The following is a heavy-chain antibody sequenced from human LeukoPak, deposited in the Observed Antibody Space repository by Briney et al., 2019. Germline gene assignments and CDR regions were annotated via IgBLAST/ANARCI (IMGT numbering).Heavy chain of an antibody. Sequence: GRSLRLSCAASGFTFSSYAMHWVRQAPGKGLEWVAVISYDGSNKYYADSVKGRFTISRDNSKNTLFLQMNNLRAEDTAVYYCARGRSTDSYDSRLRWGQGTLVTVAS. J-gene: IGHJ4*02. V-gene: IGHV3-30-3*01. CDR1: GFTFSSYA. D-gene: IGHD3-22*01. CDR2: ISYDGSNK. CDR3: ARGRSTDSYDSRLR.